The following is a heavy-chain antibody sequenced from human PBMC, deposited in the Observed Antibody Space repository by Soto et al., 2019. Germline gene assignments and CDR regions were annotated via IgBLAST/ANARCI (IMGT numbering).Heavy chain of an antibody. J-gene: IGHJ4*02. CDR1: GFTFSSYW. D-gene: IGHD3-22*01. CDR3: ARGSSTGLYDSSGYYGY. V-gene: IGHV3-74*01. Sequence: GGSLRLSCAASGFTFSSYWMHWVRQAPGKGLVWVSRINSDGSSTSYADSVKGRFTISRDNAKNTLYLQMNSLRAEDTAVYYCARGSSTGLYDSSGYYGYWGQGTLVTVSS. CDR2: INSDGSST.